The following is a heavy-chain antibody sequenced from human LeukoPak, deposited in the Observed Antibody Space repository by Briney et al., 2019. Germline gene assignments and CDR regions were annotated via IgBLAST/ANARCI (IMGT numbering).Heavy chain of an antibody. V-gene: IGHV4-39*07. CDR2: IYYSGST. Sequence: SETLSLTCTVSGGSISSSSYYWGWIRQPPGNGLEWIGSIYYSGSTYYNPSLKSRVTISVDTSKNQFSLKLSSVTAADTAVYYCARGPLWYSSSSGRQGKIFDYWGQGTLVTVSS. J-gene: IGHJ4*02. D-gene: IGHD6-6*01. CDR1: GGSISSSSYY. CDR3: ARGPLWYSSSSGRQGKIFDY.